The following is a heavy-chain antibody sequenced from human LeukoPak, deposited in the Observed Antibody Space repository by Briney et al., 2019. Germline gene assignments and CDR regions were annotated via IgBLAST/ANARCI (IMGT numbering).Heavy chain of an antibody. CDR2: IIPIFGTA. J-gene: IGHJ6*03. CDR3: ARGNYYGSGGYYYYMDV. Sequence: GASVKVSCKASGGTFSSYAISWVRQAPGQGLEWMGGIIPIFGTANYAQKFQGRVTITADESTSTAYMELSSLRSEDTAVYYCARGNYYGSGGYYYYMDVWGKGTTVTISS. V-gene: IGHV1-69*13. CDR1: GGTFSSYA. D-gene: IGHD3-10*01.